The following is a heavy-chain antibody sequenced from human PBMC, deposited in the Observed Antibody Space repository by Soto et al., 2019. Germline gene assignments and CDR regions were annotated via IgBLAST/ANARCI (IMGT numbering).Heavy chain of an antibody. CDR3: EKNGQPPYYYYGLDV. J-gene: IGHJ6*02. CDR2: ISGYNGDT. Sequence: QGQLVQSGGEVKKPGASVKVSCKASGYTFSRYGISWVRQAPGQGLEWMGWISGYNGDTNYAQKFQGRVTMTIDTSTITAYMELRGLKSDDTAIYYCEKNGQPPYYYYGLDVWGQGTTVTVSS. CDR1: GYTFSRYG. D-gene: IGHD2-8*01. V-gene: IGHV1-18*01.